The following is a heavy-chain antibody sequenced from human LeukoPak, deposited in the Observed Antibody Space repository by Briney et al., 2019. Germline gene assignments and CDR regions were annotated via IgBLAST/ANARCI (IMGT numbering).Heavy chain of an antibody. J-gene: IGHJ4*02. D-gene: IGHD1-26*01. CDR3: TRVGSGSYFPYYFDY. Sequence: GGSLRLSCTASGFTFGDYAMSWVRQAPGKGLEWVGFIRSKAYGGTTEYAASVKGRFTISRGDSKSIAYLQMNSLKTEDTAVYYCTRVGSGSYFPYYFDYWGQGTLVTVSS. CDR1: GFTFGDYA. CDR2: IRSKAYGGTT. V-gene: IGHV3-49*04.